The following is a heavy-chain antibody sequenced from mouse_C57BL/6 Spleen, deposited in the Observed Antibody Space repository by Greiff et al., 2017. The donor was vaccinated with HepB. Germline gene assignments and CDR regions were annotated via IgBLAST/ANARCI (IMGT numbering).Heavy chain of an antibody. CDR3: ARASDYYAMDY. Sequence: VQLQQSGAELAKPGASVKLSCKASGYTFTSYWMHWVKQRPGQGLEWIGYINPSSGYTKYNQKFKDKATLPADKSSSTAYMQLSSLTYEDSAVYYCARASDYYAMDYWGQGTSVTVSS. J-gene: IGHJ4*01. CDR1: GYTFTSYW. V-gene: IGHV1-7*01. CDR2: INPSSGYT. D-gene: IGHD3-1*01.